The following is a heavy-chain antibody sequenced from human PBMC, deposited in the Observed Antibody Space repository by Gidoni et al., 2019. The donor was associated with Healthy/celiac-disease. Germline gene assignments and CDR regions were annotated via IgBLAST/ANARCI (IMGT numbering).Heavy chain of an antibody. V-gene: IGHV1-18*01. Sequence: QVQLVQSGAEVKKPGASVKVSCKASGYTFTSYGISWVRQAPGQGLEWMGWISAYNGNTNYAQKLQGRGTMTTDTSTSTAYMELRSLRSDDTAVYYCARDPPSYGDYASGDFDYWGQGTLVTVSS. D-gene: IGHD4-17*01. CDR1: GYTFTSYG. J-gene: IGHJ4*02. CDR3: ARDPPSYGDYASGDFDY. CDR2: ISAYNGNT.